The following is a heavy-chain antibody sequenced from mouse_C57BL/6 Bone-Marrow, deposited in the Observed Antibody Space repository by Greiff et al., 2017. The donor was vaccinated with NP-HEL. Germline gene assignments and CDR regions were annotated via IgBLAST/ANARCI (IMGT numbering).Heavy chain of an antibody. CDR1: GFTFSDYS. CDR2: INYDGSST. V-gene: IGHV5-16*01. D-gene: IGHD2-4*01. CDR3: AREGGLRRRTYAMDY. J-gene: IGHJ4*01. Sequence: EVKVVESEGGLVQPGSSMKLSCTASGFTFSDYSMAWVRQVPEKGLEWVANINYDGSSTYYLDSLKSRFIISRDNAKNILYLQMSSLKSEDTATYYGAREGGLRRRTYAMDYWGQGTSVTVSS.